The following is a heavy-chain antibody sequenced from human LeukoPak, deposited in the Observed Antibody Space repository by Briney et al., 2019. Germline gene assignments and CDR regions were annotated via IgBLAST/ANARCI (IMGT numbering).Heavy chain of an antibody. Sequence: GGSLRLSCAASGFSFSSYGMHWVRQAPGKGLEWVAFIRYDGSNKYYADSVKGRFTISRDNTKNTLYLQMNSLRGEDTAVYYCAKDYSSGWYESWFDPWGQGTLVAVSS. J-gene: IGHJ5*02. CDR1: GFSFSSYG. CDR2: IRYDGSNK. V-gene: IGHV3-30*02. D-gene: IGHD6-19*01. CDR3: AKDYSSGWYESWFDP.